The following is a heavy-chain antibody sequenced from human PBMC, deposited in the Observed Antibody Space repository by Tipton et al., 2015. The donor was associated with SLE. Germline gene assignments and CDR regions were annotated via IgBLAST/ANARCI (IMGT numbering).Heavy chain of an antibody. CDR2: INPYNGNT. CDR1: GYTFTSYG. D-gene: IGHD5-12*01. CDR3: ALRWPDTWTTVY. J-gene: IGHJ4*02. V-gene: IGHV1-18*01. Sequence: QSGPEVKKPGASVKVSCKASGYTFTSYGISWVRQAPGQGPEWLGWINPYNGNTKYAQKLQGRVTMTTDTSTSTAYMELRSLRSDDTAVYYCALRWPDTWTTVYWGQGTLVTVSS.